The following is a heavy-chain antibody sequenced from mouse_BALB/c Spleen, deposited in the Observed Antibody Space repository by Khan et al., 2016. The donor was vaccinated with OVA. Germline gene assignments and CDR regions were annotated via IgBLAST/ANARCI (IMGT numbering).Heavy chain of an antibody. CDR2: MWSDGSA. CDR3: ARQPYYHYNVMDY. D-gene: IGHD2-10*01. CDR1: GFSLTNYG. J-gene: IGHJ4*01. Sequence: QVQLKQSGPGLVAPSQSLSITCTISGFSLTNYGVHWVRQPPGKGLEWLVLMWSDGSATYNSALKSRLTISMDNSKSLVFLKMNSLQTDDTAMYFCARQPYYHYNVMDYWGQGTSVTVSS. V-gene: IGHV2-6-1*01.